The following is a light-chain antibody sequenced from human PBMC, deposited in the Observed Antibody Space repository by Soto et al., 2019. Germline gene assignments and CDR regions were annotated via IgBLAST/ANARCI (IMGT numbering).Light chain of an antibody. CDR3: QQHTSYSWT. CDR2: AAS. Sequence: DIQMTQSPSSLSASVGDRVTITCRASQIISTYLNWYQQRAGLAPRLLIYAASSLQSGVPPRFSASGSGTEFTLIISSLQPDDFATYYCQQHTSYSWTFGQGTKV. V-gene: IGKV1-17*01. J-gene: IGKJ1*01. CDR1: QIISTY.